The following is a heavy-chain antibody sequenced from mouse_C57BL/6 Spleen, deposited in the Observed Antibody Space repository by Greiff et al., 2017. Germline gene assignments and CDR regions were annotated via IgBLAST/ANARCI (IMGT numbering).Heavy chain of an antibody. Sequence: QVQLQQPGAELVKPGASVKLSCKASGYTFTSYWMKWVKQRPGQGLEWIGEIDPSDSYTNYNQKCKGKATLTVDTSSSTAYMQLRSLTSEDSAVYYCASSGFQYFDVWGTGTTVTVSS. CDR1: GYTFTSYW. CDR2: IDPSDSYT. J-gene: IGHJ1*03. V-gene: IGHV1-50*01. CDR3: ASSGFQYFDV.